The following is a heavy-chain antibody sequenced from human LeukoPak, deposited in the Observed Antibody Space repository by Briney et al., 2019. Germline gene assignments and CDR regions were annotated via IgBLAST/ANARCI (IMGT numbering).Heavy chain of an antibody. J-gene: IGHJ4*02. V-gene: IGHV3-30*19. CDR3: ARGRGGSW. CDR1: RFAFNSHG. D-gene: IGHD1-26*01. CDR2: ISYDGSNK. Sequence: GGSLRLSCRASRFAFNSHGMHWVRQAPGKGLEWVAVISYDGSNKYYADSVKGRFTISRDNSKNTLYVQMNSLRAEDTAVYYCARGRGGSWWGQGTLVTVSS.